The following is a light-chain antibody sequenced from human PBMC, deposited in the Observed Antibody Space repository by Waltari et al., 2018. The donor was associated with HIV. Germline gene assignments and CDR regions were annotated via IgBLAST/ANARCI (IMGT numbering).Light chain of an antibody. Sequence: QSALTQPASVSGSPGQSITISCTGTSSDVGSYNVVSWYQQHPGKAPKLMIYEDNKRRSGVSNRFSGSKSGNTASLTISGLQAEDEADYYCCSYAGSTTWVFGGGTKLTVL. CDR3: CSYAGSTTWV. V-gene: IGLV2-23*01. J-gene: IGLJ3*02. CDR2: EDN. CDR1: SSDVGSYNV.